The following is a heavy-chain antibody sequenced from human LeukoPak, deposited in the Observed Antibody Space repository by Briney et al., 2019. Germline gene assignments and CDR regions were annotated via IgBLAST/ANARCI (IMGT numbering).Heavy chain of an antibody. CDR1: GYTFTSYY. CDR2: ISAYNGNT. CDR3: ARGIFPYDYVWGSYRYGVDY. Sequence: ASVKVSCKTSGYTFTSYYITWVRQAPGQGLEWMGWISAYNGNTNYAQRFQGRVTMTTDTSTSTAYMELRGLTSDDTAIYYCARGIFPYDYVWGSYRYGVDYWGQGTLVTVSS. D-gene: IGHD3-16*02. J-gene: IGHJ4*02. V-gene: IGHV1-18*01.